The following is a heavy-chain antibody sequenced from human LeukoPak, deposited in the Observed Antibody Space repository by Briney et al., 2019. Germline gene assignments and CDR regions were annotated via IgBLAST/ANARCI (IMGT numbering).Heavy chain of an antibody. D-gene: IGHD3-10*01. CDR2: ISGSGTST. CDR3: ARRGITHYFDY. V-gene: IGHV3-23*01. Sequence: GGSLRLSCAASGFTFSSYAMSWVRQAPGKGLEWVSAISGSGTSTYYADSVKGRFTISRDNSKNTLYLQMNSLRAEDTAIYYCARRGITHYFDYWGQGALVTVSS. J-gene: IGHJ4*02. CDR1: GFTFSSYA.